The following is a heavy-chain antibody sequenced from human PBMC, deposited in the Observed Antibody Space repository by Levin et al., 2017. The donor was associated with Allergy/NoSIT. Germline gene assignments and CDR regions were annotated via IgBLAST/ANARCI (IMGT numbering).Heavy chain of an antibody. CDR3: ARLRGNWFDP. V-gene: IGHV5-51*01. Sequence: LGESLKISCEASGYTFSLYWIGWVRQLPGKGLEWMGIMYPGDSDTRYSPSFEGQVTFSVDKSISTAYLHWNSLKASDTAIYYCARLRGNWFDPWGQGTLVTVSS. CDR1: GYTFSLYW. CDR2: MYPGDSDT. D-gene: IGHD3-10*01. J-gene: IGHJ5*02.